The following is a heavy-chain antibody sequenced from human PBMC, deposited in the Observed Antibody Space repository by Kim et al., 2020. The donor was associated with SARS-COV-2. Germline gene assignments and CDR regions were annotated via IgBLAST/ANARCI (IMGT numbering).Heavy chain of an antibody. CDR1: GFTFSSYA. CDR3: AKDRRLWFGEDADAFDI. J-gene: IGHJ3*02. D-gene: IGHD3-10*01. CDR2: ISGSGGST. V-gene: IGHV3-23*01. Sequence: GGSLRLSCAASGFTFSSYAMSWVRQAPGKGLEWVSAISGSGGSTYYADSVKGRFTISRDNSKNTLYLQMNSLRAEDTAVYYCAKDRRLWFGEDADAFDIWGQGTMVTVSS.